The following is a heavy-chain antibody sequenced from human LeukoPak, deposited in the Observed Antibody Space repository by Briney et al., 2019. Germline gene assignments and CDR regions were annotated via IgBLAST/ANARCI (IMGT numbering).Heavy chain of an antibody. CDR1: GGTFSSYA. CDR3: ARGSSACCSTSCYALYYYYGMDV. Sequence: SVKVSCKASGGTFSSYAISWVRQAPGQGLEWMGGIIPIFGTANYAQKFQGRVTITADESTSAAYMELSSLRSEDTAVYYCARGSSACCSTSCYALYYYYGMDVWGQGTTVTVSS. V-gene: IGHV1-69*13. J-gene: IGHJ6*02. D-gene: IGHD2-2*01. CDR2: IIPIFGTA.